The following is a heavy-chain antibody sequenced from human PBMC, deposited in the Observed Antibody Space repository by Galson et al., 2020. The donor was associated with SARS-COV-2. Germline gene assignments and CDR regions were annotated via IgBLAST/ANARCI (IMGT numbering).Heavy chain of an antibody. Sequence: ESLKISCAASGFTFSSYAMSWVRQAPGKGLKWVSAVSGSAGYTYYPDSVKGRFTISRDNSKNTLHLQMNSLRAEDTAVYYCAKGSKMAVDTRIDYWGQGTLVMVSS. J-gene: IGHJ4*02. CDR1: GFTFSSYA. CDR2: VSGSAGYT. V-gene: IGHV3-23*01. CDR3: AKGSKMAVDTRIDY.